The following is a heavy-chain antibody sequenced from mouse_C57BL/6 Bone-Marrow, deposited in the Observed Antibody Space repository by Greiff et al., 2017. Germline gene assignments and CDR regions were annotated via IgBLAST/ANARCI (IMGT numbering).Heavy chain of an antibody. J-gene: IGHJ4*01. Sequence: EVMLVESGEGLVKPGGSLKLSCAASGFTFSSYAMSWVRQTPEKRLEWVAYISSGGDYIYYADTVKGRFTISRDNARNTLYLQMSSLKSEDTAMYYCTRERGLLRFRAMDYWGQGTSVTVSS. CDR1: GFTFSSYA. CDR3: TRERGLLRFRAMDY. V-gene: IGHV5-9-1*02. D-gene: IGHD1-1*01. CDR2: ISSGGDYI.